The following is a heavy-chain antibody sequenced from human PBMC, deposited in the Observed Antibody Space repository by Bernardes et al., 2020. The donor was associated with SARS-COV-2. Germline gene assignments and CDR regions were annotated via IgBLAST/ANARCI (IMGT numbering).Heavy chain of an antibody. CDR3: AKGEDIVSPIGADY. D-gene: IGHD2-15*01. J-gene: IGHJ4*02. CDR2: IWYDGINK. Sequence: SLRLSCAASGFTFSNYGMHWVRQAPGKGLEWVAVIWYDGINKYYADSVKGRFTISRDNSKNTLYLQMNSLRAEDTAVYYCAKGEDIVSPIGADYWGQGTLVTVSS. V-gene: IGHV3-30*18. CDR1: GFTFSNYG.